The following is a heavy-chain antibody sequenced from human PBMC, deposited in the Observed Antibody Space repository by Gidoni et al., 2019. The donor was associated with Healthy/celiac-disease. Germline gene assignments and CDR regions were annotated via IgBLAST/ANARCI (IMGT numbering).Heavy chain of an antibody. J-gene: IGHJ3*02. CDR3: AKDGYCSSTSCYAYAFDI. CDR1: TFSSYG. CDR2: ISYDGSNK. V-gene: IGHV3-30*18. D-gene: IGHD2-2*03. Sequence: TFSSYGMHWVRQAPGKGLEWVAVISYDGSNKYYADSVKGRFTISRDNSKNTLYLQMNSLRAEDTAVYYCAKDGYCSSTSCYAYAFDIWGQGTMVTVSS.